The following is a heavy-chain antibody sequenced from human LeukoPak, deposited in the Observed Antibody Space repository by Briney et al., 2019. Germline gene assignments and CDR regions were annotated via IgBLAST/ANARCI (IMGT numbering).Heavy chain of an antibody. V-gene: IGHV1-18*01. CDR1: GFTFTHYG. CDR3: ARDFSNTSGFKVVVDF. CDR2: ISAYNGDT. Sequence: ASVRVSCKASGFTFTHYGIGWLRQAPGQGLEWMGWISAYNGDTKYAQNFQGRLTMTTDTSTSTAYMELRSLTSDDTAVYCCARDFSNTSGFKVVVDFWGQGTRVTVSS. J-gene: IGHJ4*02. D-gene: IGHD3-22*01.